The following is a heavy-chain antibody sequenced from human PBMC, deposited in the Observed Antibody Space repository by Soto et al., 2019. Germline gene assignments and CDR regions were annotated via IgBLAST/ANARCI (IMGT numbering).Heavy chain of an antibody. Sequence: GGSLRLSCAASGFTFSSYSMNWVRQAPGKGLEWVSYISSSSSTIYYADSVKGRFTISRDNAKNSLCLQMNSLRDEDTAVYYCAKDLGSSWYYFDYWGQGTLVTVSS. J-gene: IGHJ4*02. CDR3: AKDLGSSWYYFDY. V-gene: IGHV3-48*02. CDR1: GFTFSSYS. D-gene: IGHD6-13*01. CDR2: ISSSSSTI.